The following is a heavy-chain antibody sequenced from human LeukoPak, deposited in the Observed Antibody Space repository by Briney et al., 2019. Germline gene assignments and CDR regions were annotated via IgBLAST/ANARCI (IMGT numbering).Heavy chain of an antibody. V-gene: IGHV4-31*03. CDR1: GGSLSSGGYY. J-gene: IGHJ4*02. CDR3: ASEVDTSYYFDY. Sequence: SQTLSLTCTVSGGSLSSGGYYWRWIRQHPGKGLEWLGYIYYSGSTYYNPSLKSRVTISVDTSKNQFSLKLSSVAAADTAVYYCASEVDTSYYFDYWGQGTLVTVSS. D-gene: IGHD5-18*01. CDR2: IYYSGST.